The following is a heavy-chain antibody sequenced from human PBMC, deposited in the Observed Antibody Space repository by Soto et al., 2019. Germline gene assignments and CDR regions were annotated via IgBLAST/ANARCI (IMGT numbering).Heavy chain of an antibody. V-gene: IGHV3-33*01. D-gene: IGHD3-10*01. CDR2: IWYDGSNK. J-gene: IGHJ6*01. Sequence: GSLRLSWAASGFAFSSYGMHWVRQAPGKGLEWVAVIWYDGSNKYYADSVKGRFTISRDNSKNTLYLQMNSLRAEDTADYYCARGRGGVKDYSGMDVWGHGTRV. CDR3: ARGRGGVKDYSGMDV. CDR1: GFAFSSYG.